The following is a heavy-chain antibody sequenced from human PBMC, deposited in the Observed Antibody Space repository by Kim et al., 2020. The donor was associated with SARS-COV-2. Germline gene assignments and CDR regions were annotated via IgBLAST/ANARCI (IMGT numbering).Heavy chain of an antibody. CDR2: INPKSGDT. CDR3: GRDRIGGRYYNYYYGLDV. CDR1: GYTFTGYY. V-gene: IGHV1-2*04. D-gene: IGHD3-10*01. J-gene: IGHJ6*02. Sequence: ASVKVSCKTSGYTFTGYYLHWVRQAPGQGPEWMGWINPKSGDTNLAQKFQGWVAMTRDTSMSTAYMELTRLRSDDTAVYYCGRDRIGGRYYNYYYGLDVWGQGTTVTVSS.